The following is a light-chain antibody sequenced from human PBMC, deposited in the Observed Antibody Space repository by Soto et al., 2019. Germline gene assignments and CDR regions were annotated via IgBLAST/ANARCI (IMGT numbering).Light chain of an antibody. CDR3: QQLNSFPIA. CDR2: GAS. Sequence: IQLTQSPSSLSASVGDRVTITCRASQGISSFLAWYQQKPGRAPKLLIYGASTLQSGVPSRFSGSGSGTDFTLTISSLQSEDFATYCCQQLNSFPIAFGPGTKVEIQ. J-gene: IGKJ3*01. V-gene: IGKV1-9*01. CDR1: QGISSF.